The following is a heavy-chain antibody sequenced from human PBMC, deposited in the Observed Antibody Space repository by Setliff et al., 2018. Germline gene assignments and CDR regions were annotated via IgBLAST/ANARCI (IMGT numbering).Heavy chain of an antibody. CDR1: GASITNINYY. CDR3: ARLPNYVWGSPVDY. Sequence: SETLSLTCTVSGASITNINYYWCLIRQPPVKGLEWIVSIFYSGRTFYNPSLKSPVPISVDTSKTQFSLTLSSVTAADTAVYYCARLPNYVWGSPVDYWGQGTLVTVSS. J-gene: IGHJ4*02. D-gene: IGHD3-16*01. V-gene: IGHV4-39*01. CDR2: IFYSGRT.